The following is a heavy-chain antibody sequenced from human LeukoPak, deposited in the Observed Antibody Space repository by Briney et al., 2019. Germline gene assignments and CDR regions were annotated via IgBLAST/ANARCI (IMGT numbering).Heavy chain of an antibody. CDR2: FHMSGST. J-gene: IGHJ3*01. CDR3: VRANGAFDF. CDR1: GDSISGDY. Sequence: PSETLSLTCTVSGDSISGDYWSWIRQPAGKGLEWIGRFHMSGSTNYNPSLKNRVTMSVDTSKNQFSLNLYFVTAADTAVYYCVRANGAFDFWGQGTRVTVSS. D-gene: IGHD7-27*01. V-gene: IGHV4-4*07.